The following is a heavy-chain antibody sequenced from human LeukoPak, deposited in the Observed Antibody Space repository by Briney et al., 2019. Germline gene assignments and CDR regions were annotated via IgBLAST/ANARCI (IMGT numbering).Heavy chain of an antibody. J-gene: IGHJ6*03. V-gene: IGHV1-69*13. CDR2: IIPIFGTA. Sequence: SVKVSCKASGGTFSSYAISWVRQAPGQGLEWMGGIIPIFGTANYAQKFQGRVTITAGESTSTAYMELSSLRSEDTAVYYCARASIAAAGTAYYYYMDVWGKGTTVTVSS. CDR3: ARASIAAAGTAYYYYMDV. CDR1: GGTFSSYA. D-gene: IGHD6-13*01.